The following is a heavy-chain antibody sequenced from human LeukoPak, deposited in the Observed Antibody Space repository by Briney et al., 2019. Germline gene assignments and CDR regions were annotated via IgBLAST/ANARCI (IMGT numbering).Heavy chain of an antibody. V-gene: IGHV6-1*01. CDR1: GESVSSNSAG. CDR3: ARGYGYYFDY. J-gene: IGHJ4*02. CDR2: TYYRSKWYN. Sequence: SQTLSLTCAISGESVSSNSAGWNWIRPSPSRGLEWLGRTYYRSKWYNDYAVSVKSRITINPDTSENHFSLQLNSVTPGDTAVYYCARGYGYYFDYWGQGTLVTVSS. D-gene: IGHD5-18*01.